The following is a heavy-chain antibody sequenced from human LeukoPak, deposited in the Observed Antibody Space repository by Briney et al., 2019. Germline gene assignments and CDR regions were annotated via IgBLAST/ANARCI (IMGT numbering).Heavy chain of an antibody. D-gene: IGHD4-17*01. CDR3: ARGMMTTVTGGFDY. CDR1: GFTFSSYE. V-gene: IGHV3-48*03. CDR2: ISSSGSTI. Sequence: QAGGSLRLSCAASGFTFSSYEMNWVRQAPGKGREWVSYISSSGSTIYYADSVKGRFTISRDNAKNSLYLQMNSLRAEDTAVYYCARGMMTTVTGGFDYWGQGTLVTVSS. J-gene: IGHJ4*02.